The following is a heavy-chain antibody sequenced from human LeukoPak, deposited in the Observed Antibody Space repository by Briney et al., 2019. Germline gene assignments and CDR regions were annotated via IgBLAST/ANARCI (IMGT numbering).Heavy chain of an antibody. CDR3: AKDEAYDSSGYPIHRDAFDI. J-gene: IGHJ3*02. Sequence: SETLSLTCTVSGGSISSYYWSWIRQPAGKGLEWIGRIYTSGSTNYNPSLKSRVTMSVDTSKNQFSLKLSSVTAADTAVYYCAKDEAYDSSGYPIHRDAFDIWGQGTMVTVSS. CDR2: IYTSGST. CDR1: GGSISSYY. V-gene: IGHV4-4*07. D-gene: IGHD3-22*01.